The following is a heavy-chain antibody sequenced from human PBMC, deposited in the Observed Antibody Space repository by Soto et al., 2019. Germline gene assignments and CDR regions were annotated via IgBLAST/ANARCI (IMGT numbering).Heavy chain of an antibody. CDR3: ARREIQGPIDY. CDR1: GYSISSSNW. V-gene: IGHV4-28*01. CDR2: IYYSGTT. J-gene: IGHJ4*02. D-gene: IGHD1-26*01. Sequence: QVQLQESGPGLVKPSDTLSLTCAVSGYSISSSNWWGWILQPPGKGLEWIGYIYYSGTTYYNPSLKSRVTMSVDTSKNQFSLTLTSVTAVDTAVYYCARREIQGPIDYWGQGTLVTVSS.